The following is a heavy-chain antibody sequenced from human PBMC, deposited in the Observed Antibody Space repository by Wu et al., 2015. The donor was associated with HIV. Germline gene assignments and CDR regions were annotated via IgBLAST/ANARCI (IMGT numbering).Heavy chain of an antibody. CDR2: ISTYNDNR. V-gene: IGHV1-18*01. Sequence: QVQLVQSGGEVKKPGASVKVSCKASGYTFTSYSISWVRQAPGQGLEWMGWISTYNDNRNYAQKLQGRVTMTTDTSTSTAYMELRSLRSDDTAVYYCARTSGSYDPVPRDYWGQGTLVTVSS. CDR3: ARTSGSYDPVPRDY. D-gene: IGHD1-26*01. CDR1: GYTFTSYS. J-gene: IGHJ4*02.